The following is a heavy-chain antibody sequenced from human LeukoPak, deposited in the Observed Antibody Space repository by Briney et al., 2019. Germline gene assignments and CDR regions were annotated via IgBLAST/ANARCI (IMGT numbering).Heavy chain of an antibody. CDR2: INHSGGT. Sequence: PSETLSLTCAVYGGSFSGYYWSWIRQPPGKGLEWIGEINHSGGTNYNPSLKSRVTISVGTSKNQFSLKLSSVTAADTAAYYCAQIYDSSSAWGQGTLVTVSS. J-gene: IGHJ5*02. CDR3: AQIYDSSSA. D-gene: IGHD3-22*01. V-gene: IGHV4-34*01. CDR1: GGSFSGYY.